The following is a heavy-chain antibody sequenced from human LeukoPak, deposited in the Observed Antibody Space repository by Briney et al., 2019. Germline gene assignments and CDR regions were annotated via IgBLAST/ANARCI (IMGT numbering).Heavy chain of an antibody. V-gene: IGHV1-46*01. CDR1: GYTFTSYY. J-gene: IGHJ3*02. D-gene: IGHD6-13*01. CDR2: INPSGGST. CDR3: ARDSSRDAFDI. Sequence: ASVKVSCEASGYTFTSYYMHWVRQAPGQGLEWMGIINPSGGSTSYAQKFQGRVTMTRDTSTSTVYMELSSLRSEDTAVYYCARDSSRDAFDIWGQGTMVTVSS.